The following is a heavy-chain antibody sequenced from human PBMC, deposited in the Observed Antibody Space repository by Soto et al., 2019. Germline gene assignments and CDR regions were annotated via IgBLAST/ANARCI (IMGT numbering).Heavy chain of an antibody. CDR2: MYGGGRT. CDR1: GFSVYDNQ. CDR3: ARDRNYFGY. J-gene: IGHJ4*02. V-gene: IGHV3-53*01. Sequence: GGSLRLSCEASGFSVYDNQISWVRQAPGKGLEWVSIMYGGGRTYYSDSVRGRFTISRDNSKNTLYLQMNSLRAGDTAVYYCARDRNYFGYWGQGTPVTVSS.